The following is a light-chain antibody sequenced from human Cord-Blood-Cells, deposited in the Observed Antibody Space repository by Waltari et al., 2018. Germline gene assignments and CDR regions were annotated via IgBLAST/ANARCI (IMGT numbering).Light chain of an antibody. CDR3: QVWDSSSDHVV. CDR1: NIGSKS. V-gene: IGLV3-21*03. J-gene: IGLJ2*01. Sequence: SYVLPQPTSVSVAPGKTARITCGGNNIGSKSVTWYQQKPGQAPVLVVYDDSDRPSGIPERFSGSNSGNTATLTISRVEAGDEADYYCQVWDSSSDHVVFGGGTKLTVL. CDR2: DDS.